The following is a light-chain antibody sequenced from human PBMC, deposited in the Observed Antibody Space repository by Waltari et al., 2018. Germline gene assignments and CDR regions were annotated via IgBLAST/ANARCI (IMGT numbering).Light chain of an antibody. V-gene: IGLV2-14*01. CDR3: SSYTSSSTVV. Sequence: QSALTQPASVSGSPGQSITISCTGTSSDVGGYNYVSWYQQHPGKAPKLMIYEVSNLPSGVSNRFSGSKSGNTASLTISVLQAEGEAEYYCSSYTSSSTVVFGGGTKLTVL. J-gene: IGLJ2*01. CDR1: SSDVGGYNY. CDR2: EVS.